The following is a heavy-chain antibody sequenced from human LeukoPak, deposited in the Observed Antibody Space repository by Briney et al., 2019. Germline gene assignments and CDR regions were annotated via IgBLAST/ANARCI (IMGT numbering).Heavy chain of an antibody. J-gene: IGHJ4*02. CDR1: GYTFTSYD. CDR3: ARGSMGRGLFFRWLRGYFDY. V-gene: IGHV1-8*01. D-gene: IGHD5-24*01. CDR2: VNPNSGNT. Sequence: ASVKVSCKASGYTFTSYDINWVRQATGQGLEWMGWVNPNSGNTGYAQKFQGRVTMTRNTSISTAYMELSSLRSEDTAVYYCARGSMGRGLFFRWLRGYFDYWGQGTLVTVSS.